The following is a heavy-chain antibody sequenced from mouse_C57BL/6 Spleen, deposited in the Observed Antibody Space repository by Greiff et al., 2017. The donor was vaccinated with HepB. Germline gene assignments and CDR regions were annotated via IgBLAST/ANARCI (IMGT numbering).Heavy chain of an antibody. V-gene: IGHV1-64*01. J-gene: IGHJ1*03. CDR1: GYTFTSYW. D-gene: IGHD4-1*01. CDR3: ARRSTGTRYFDV. Sequence: QVQLQQPGAELVKPGASVKLSCKASGYTFTSYWMHWVKQRPGQGLEWIGMIHPNSGSTNYNEKCKSKATLTVDKSSSTACMQLSSLTSEDSAVYYCARRSTGTRYFDVWGTGTTVTVSS. CDR2: IHPNSGST.